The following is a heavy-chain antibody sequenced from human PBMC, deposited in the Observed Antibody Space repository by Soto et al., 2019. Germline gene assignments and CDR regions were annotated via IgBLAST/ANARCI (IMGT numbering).Heavy chain of an antibody. J-gene: IGHJ4*02. CDR2: VNSKSGGT. CDR3: AREPRPTGYSGKWFDFDY. V-gene: IGHV1-2*02. Sequence: QVHLVQSGPEVKRPGASVQVSCKTSGYTFTDYYLHWVRQAPGQGLEWMGWVNSKSGGTNYAQKFQGRVCMTRDTSLNTAYMDLNSLSSDDTAVYYCAREPRPTGYSGKWFDFDYWGLGTLVTVSS. D-gene: IGHD1-26*01. CDR1: GYTFTDYY.